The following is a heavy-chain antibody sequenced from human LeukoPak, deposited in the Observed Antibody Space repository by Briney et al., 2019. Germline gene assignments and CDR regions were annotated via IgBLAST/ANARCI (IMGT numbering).Heavy chain of an antibody. J-gene: IGHJ5*02. V-gene: IGHV4-59*08. CDR1: GGSFSGYY. CDR3: ASSPPARTGFGWFDP. Sequence: SETLSLTCAVYGGSFSGYYWSWIRQPPGKGLEWIGFIYYSGSTNYNPSLKSRVTISVDTSKNQFSLKLSSVTAADTAVYYCASSPPARTGFGWFDPWGQGTLVTVSS. D-gene: IGHD3-10*01. CDR2: IYYSGST.